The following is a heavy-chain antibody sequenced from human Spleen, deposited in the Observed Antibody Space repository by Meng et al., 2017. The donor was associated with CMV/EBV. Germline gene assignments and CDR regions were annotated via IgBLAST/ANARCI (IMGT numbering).Heavy chain of an antibody. Sequence: GSLRLSCTVSGGSISSYYWSWIRQPPGKGLEWIGYIYYTGSTNYNPSLKSRVAISIDTSKNQLSLTLTSVTAADTAVYYCARELFSSSSRYYYGMDVWGQGTPVTVSS. J-gene: IGHJ6*02. CDR1: GGSISSYY. V-gene: IGHV4-59*01. D-gene: IGHD6-13*01. CDR3: ARELFSSSSRYYYGMDV. CDR2: IYYTGST.